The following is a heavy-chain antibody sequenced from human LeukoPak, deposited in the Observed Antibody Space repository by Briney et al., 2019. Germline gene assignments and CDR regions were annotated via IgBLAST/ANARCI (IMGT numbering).Heavy chain of an antibody. CDR2: IYTSGST. CDR1: GGSISSYY. Sequence: SETLSLTCTVSGGSISSYYWSWIRQPAGKGLEWIGRIYTSGSTNYNPPLKSRVTMSVDTSKNQFSLKLSSVTAADTAVYYCARELSGYVWGYYYYYYMDVWGKGTTVTISS. V-gene: IGHV4-4*07. J-gene: IGHJ6*03. CDR3: ARELSGYVWGYYYYYYMDV. D-gene: IGHD5-12*01.